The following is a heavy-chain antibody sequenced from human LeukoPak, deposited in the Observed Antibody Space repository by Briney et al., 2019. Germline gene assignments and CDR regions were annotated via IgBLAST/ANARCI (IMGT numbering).Heavy chain of an antibody. CDR1: GGSLSSSSYY. D-gene: IGHD3-22*01. Sequence: SETLSLTCTVSGGSLSSSSYYWGWIRQPPGKGLEGIGSIYYSGSTYYNPSLKSRVTISVDTSKNQFSLKLSSVTAAGAAVYYCARRGPNYYYDSSGPNWFDPWGQGTLVTVSS. V-gene: IGHV4-39*01. CDR3: ARRGPNYYYDSSGPNWFDP. CDR2: IYYSGST. J-gene: IGHJ5*02.